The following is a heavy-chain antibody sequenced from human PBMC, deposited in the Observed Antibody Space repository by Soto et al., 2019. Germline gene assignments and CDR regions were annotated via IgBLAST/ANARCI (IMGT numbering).Heavy chain of an antibody. CDR1: GFTFSSYA. D-gene: IGHD1-1*01. CDR2: ISGSGDNT. Sequence: GGSLRLSCAASGFTFSSYAMTWVRQAPGKGLEWVSVISGSGDNTYYADSVKGRFTISRDNSKNTVYLQMNSLRAEDTAVYYCAKGGGNSYYHGMGVWGQGTTVTVSS. CDR3: AKGGGNSYYHGMGV. V-gene: IGHV3-23*01. J-gene: IGHJ6*02.